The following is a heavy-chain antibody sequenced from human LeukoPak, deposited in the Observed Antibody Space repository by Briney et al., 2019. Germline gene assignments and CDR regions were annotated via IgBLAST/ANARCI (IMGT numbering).Heavy chain of an antibody. V-gene: IGHV3-33*06. D-gene: IGHD4-11*01. CDR3: AKDAQRGFDYSNSLDN. CDR1: GFTFSHYG. J-gene: IGHJ4*02. Sequence: PGRSLRLSCATSGFTFSHYGMHWVRQAPGKGLEWVAVTWSDGSNRYHGDPVKGRFTISRDNFQSTVYLQMNSLRAEDTAVYYCAKDAQRGFDYSNSLDNWGQGTLVTVSS. CDR2: TWSDGSNR.